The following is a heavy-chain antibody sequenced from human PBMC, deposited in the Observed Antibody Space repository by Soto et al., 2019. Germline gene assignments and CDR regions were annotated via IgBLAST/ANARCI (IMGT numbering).Heavy chain of an antibody. D-gene: IGHD2-2*01. J-gene: IGHJ5*02. V-gene: IGHV3-7*01. CDR2: IKQDGSEK. CDR3: ARLSS. CDR1: GFTFSSYW. Sequence: PGGSLRLSCVASGFTFSSYWMTWVRQAPGKGLEWVTNIKQDGSEKYYVDSVKGRFTISRDNAKNSLYLQMNSLRAEDTAAYYCARLSSWGQGTLVTVSS.